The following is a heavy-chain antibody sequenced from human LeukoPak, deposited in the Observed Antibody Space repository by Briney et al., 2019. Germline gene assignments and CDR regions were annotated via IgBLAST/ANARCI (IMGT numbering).Heavy chain of an antibody. CDR2: IRFDGTSK. CDR3: AKDLID. V-gene: IGHV3-30*02. Sequence: GGSLRLSCAASGFTFSSFSMNWVRQAPGKGLEWVASIRFDGTSKFYADSVKGRFTISRDNSKNTLYLQMNSLRAEDTATYYCAKDLIDWGQGTLVTVSS. CDR1: GFTFSSFS. J-gene: IGHJ4*02.